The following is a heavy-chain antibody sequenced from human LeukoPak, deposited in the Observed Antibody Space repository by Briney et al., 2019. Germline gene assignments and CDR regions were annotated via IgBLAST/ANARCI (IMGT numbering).Heavy chain of an antibody. CDR3: ARSGGLYWFDP. CDR2: IYTSGST. CDR1: GGSISSYY. J-gene: IGHJ5*02. D-gene: IGHD1-26*01. V-gene: IGHV4-4*07. Sequence: SETLSLTCTVSGGSISSYYWSWIRQPAGKGLEWIWRIYTSGSTNYNPSLKSRVTISVDKSKNQFSLKLSSVTAADTAVYYCARSGGLYWFDPWGQGTLVTVSS.